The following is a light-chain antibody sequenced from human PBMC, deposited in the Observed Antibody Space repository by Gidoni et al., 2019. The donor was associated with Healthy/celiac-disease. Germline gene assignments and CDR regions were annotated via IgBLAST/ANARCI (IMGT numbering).Light chain of an antibody. V-gene: IGLV3-1*01. J-gene: IGLJ2*01. CDR3: QAWDSRHVV. Sequence: SYELTQPPSVSVSPGQTASIPCSGVKLGDKYACWYQQKPGQSPVLVIYQDSKRPSGIPERFSGSNSGNTATLTISGTQAMDEADYYCQAWDSRHVVFGGGTKLTVL. CDR2: QDS. CDR1: KLGDKY.